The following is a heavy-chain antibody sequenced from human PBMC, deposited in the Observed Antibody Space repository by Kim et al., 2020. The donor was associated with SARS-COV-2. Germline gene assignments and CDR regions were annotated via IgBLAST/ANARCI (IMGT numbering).Heavy chain of an antibody. Sequence: SETLSLTCAVYGGSFSGYYWSWIRQPPGKGLEWIGEINHSGSTNYNPSLKSRVTISVDTSKNQFSLKLSSVTAADTAVYYCARGKLHWIKLWIGWFDPWG. CDR3: ARGKLHWIKLWIGWFDP. J-gene: IGHJ5*02. V-gene: IGHV4-34*01. CDR1: GGSFSGYY. CDR2: INHSGST. D-gene: IGHD5-18*01.